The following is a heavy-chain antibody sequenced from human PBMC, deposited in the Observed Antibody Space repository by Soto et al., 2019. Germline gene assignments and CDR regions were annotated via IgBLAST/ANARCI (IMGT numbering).Heavy chain of an antibody. Sequence: QVQLVQSGAEVKKPGASVKDSCKASGYTFASYAISWMRQAPGQGLEWMGWISAYNGNTNYAHKLQGRVTMTTDTSTSTAYMELRILRSDDTSVYYCARDPPPPDYRGQGILVTVSS. CDR2: ISAYNGNT. CDR3: ARDPPPPDY. V-gene: IGHV1-18*01. J-gene: IGHJ4*02. CDR1: GYTFASYA.